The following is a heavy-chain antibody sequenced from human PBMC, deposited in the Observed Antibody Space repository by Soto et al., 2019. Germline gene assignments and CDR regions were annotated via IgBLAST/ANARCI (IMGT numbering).Heavy chain of an antibody. J-gene: IGHJ3*02. CDR2: INAGNGNT. CDR1: GYTFTSYA. CDR3: ATQGIDDAFDI. Sequence: QVQLVQSGAEVKKPGASVKVSCKASGYTFTSYAMHWVRQAPGQRLEWMGWINAGNGNTKYSQKFQGRVTITRDTSASTAYMELSSLRSEDTAVCYCATQGIDDAFDIWGQGTMVTVSS. D-gene: IGHD2-15*01. V-gene: IGHV1-3*01.